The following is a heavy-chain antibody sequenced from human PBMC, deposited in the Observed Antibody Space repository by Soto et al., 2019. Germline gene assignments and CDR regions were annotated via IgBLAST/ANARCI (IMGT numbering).Heavy chain of an antibody. Sequence: GGSLRLSCAASGFTFSSYSMNWVRQAPGKGLEWVSSISSSSSYIYYADSVKGRFTISRDNAKNSQYLQMNSLRAEDTAVYYCAREERITMIVVVTPPGYWGQGTLVTVSS. J-gene: IGHJ4*02. V-gene: IGHV3-21*01. CDR3: AREERITMIVVVTPPGY. CDR2: ISSSSSYI. D-gene: IGHD3-22*01. CDR1: GFTFSSYS.